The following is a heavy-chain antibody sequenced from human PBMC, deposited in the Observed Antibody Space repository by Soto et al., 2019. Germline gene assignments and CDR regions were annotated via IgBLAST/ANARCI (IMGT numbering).Heavy chain of an antibody. J-gene: IGHJ6*02. CDR3: ASFGDFLYYYGMDV. CDR1: GGPISSSNYY. CDR2: IYYSGST. Sequence: SENLSPTCTVSGGPISSSNYYWGWVRQPPGKGLEWIGSIYYSGSTYYNPSLKSRVTISVDTSKNQFSLKLSSVTAADTAVYYCASFGDFLYYYGMDVWGQGTTVTVSS. D-gene: IGHD3-16*01. V-gene: IGHV4-39*01.